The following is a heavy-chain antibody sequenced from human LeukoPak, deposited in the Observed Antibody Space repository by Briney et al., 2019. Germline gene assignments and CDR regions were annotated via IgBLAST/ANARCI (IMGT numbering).Heavy chain of an antibody. J-gene: IGHJ4*02. CDR3: AKDGTVYDSSGYYDY. CDR1: GFTFSSYD. V-gene: IGHV3-30*18. D-gene: IGHD3-22*01. CDR2: ISYDGSNK. Sequence: GGSLRLSCAASGFTFSSYDMHWVRQAPGKGLEWVAVISYDGSNKYYAASVKGRFTISRDNSKNTLYLQMNSRRAEDTAVYYCAKDGTVYDSSGYYDYWGQGTLVTVSS.